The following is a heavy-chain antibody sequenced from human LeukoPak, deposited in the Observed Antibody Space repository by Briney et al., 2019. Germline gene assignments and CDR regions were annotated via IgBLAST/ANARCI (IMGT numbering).Heavy chain of an antibody. J-gene: IGHJ6*03. V-gene: IGHV4-30-4*01. CDR2: IYYIGTA. D-gene: IGHD3-16*01. CDR3: ARARGDSPRIYYYMDV. Sequence: SQTXSLTCSVSGDSISIGDYRWSWIRQSPGKGLEWIGYIYYIGTAYYNPSLRSRVALSADTSKNQFSLKLNSVTVADSAVYFCARARGDSPRIYYYMDVWGKGTTVTVSS. CDR1: GDSISIGDYR.